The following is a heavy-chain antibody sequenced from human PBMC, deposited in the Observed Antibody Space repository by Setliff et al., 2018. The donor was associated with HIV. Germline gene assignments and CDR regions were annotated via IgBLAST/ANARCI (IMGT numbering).Heavy chain of an antibody. CDR2: IIPILGIA. V-gene: IGHV1-69*10. Sequence: SVKVSCKASGATFSSYGISWVRQAPGQGIEWMGGIIPILGIANYAQKFQDRVTITADKSTSTAYMELSSLRSEDTAVYFCARERRVDIAVVPAAKGTFDYWGQGTLVTVSS. D-gene: IGHD2-2*01. J-gene: IGHJ4*02. CDR1: GATFSSYG. CDR3: ARERRVDIAVVPAAKGTFDY.